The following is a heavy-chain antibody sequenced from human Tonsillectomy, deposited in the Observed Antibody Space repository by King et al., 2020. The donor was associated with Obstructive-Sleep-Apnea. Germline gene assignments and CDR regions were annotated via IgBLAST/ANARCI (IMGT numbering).Heavy chain of an antibody. D-gene: IGHD6-13*01. CDR1: GGSITSYY. CDR3: ARGPGSAFSSTWYFFDY. V-gene: IGHV4-4*07. Sequence: QMQLQESGPGLVKPSETLSLTCTVSGGSITSYYWSWVRQPVGKGLEWIGRIYISGSTNYSPSLKSRVAMSVDTSKNQFSLKLISVTAADPAVYYCARGPGSAFSSTWYFFDYWGQGTLVTVSS. CDR2: IYISGST. J-gene: IGHJ4*02.